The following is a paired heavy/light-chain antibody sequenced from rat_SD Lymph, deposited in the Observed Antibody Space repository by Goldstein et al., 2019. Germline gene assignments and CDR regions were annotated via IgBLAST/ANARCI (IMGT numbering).Heavy chain of an antibody. D-gene: IGHD1-11*01. J-gene: IGHJ2*01. CDR3: ARGFGGYSDFDY. V-gene: IGHV5S23*01. CDR2: INTGSSNT. CDR1: GFTFSNYD. Sequence: EVQLVESGGGLVQPGRSLKLSCAASGFTFSNYDMAWVRQAPTKGLEWVASINTGSSNTYYRDSVKGRFTISRDNAKSTLYLQMDSLRSEDTATYYCARGFGGYSDFDYWDQGVMVTVSS.
Light chain of an antibody. CDR1: QNINKY. V-gene: IGKV22S7*01. CDR2: NGN. Sequence: DIQMTQSPSFLSASVGDRVTINCKASQNINKYLNWYQQKLGEAPKLLIYNGNNLQTGIPSRFSGSGSGTDYTLTISSLQPEDVATYFCLQHSSRPFTFGSGTKLEIK. J-gene: IGKJ4*01. CDR3: LQHSSRPFT.